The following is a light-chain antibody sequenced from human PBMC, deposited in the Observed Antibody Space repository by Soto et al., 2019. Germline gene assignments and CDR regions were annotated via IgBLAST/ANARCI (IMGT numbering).Light chain of an antibody. CDR1: TGAVTNGHY. CDR3: LLSNSPARV. J-gene: IGLJ3*02. Sequence: QAVVTQEHSLTVSPGGTVTLTCGSSTGAVTNGHYPYWFQQKPGQAPRTLIYDTIKKHSWTPARFSGSLLGGQAALTLSGAQPEDEADYYRLLSNSPARVFGGGTKLTVL. V-gene: IGLV7-46*01. CDR2: DTI.